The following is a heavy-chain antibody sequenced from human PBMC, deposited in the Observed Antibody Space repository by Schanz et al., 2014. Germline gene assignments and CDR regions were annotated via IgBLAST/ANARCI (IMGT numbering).Heavy chain of an antibody. J-gene: IGHJ4*02. D-gene: IGHD3-22*01. CDR1: GGSMSSFY. Sequence: QVQLQESGPGLVKPSETLSLTCTVSGGSMSSFYWNWIRQPAGKGLEWIGRISTSGSPNYNPSLRSRVSMAIGTSNTHSSLRLSALTAADTAVYYCATWRGDDSGGHGQFDYWGQGALVTVSS. CDR3: ATWRGDDSGGHGQFDY. CDR2: ISTSGSP. V-gene: IGHV4-4*07.